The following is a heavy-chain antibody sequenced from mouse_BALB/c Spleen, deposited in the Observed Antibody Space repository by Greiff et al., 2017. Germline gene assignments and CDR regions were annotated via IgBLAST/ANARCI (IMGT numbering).Heavy chain of an antibody. CDR1: GFTFPDYY. D-gene: IGHD2-4*01. V-gene: IGHV7-3*02. CDR2: IRNKANGYTT. CDR3: ARTIDYDGGFDD. Sequence: DVMLVESGGGLVQPGGSLRLSCATSGFTFPDYYMSWVRQPPGKALEWLGFIRNKANGYTTEYSASVKGRFTISRDNSQSILYLQMNTLRAEDSATYYCARTIDYDGGFDDWGQGTTLTVSS. J-gene: IGHJ2*01.